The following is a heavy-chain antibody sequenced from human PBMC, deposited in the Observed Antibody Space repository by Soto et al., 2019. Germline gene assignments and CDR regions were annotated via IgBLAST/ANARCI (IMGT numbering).Heavy chain of an antibody. CDR1: GYTFTSYD. CDR3: ATRLRFLYSSSSVAYYYGMDV. V-gene: IGHV1-8*01. D-gene: IGHD6-6*01. J-gene: IGHJ6*02. CDR2: MNPNSGNT. Sequence: ASVKVSCKASGYTFTSYDINWVRQATGQGLEWMGWMNPNSGNTGYAQKFQGRVTMTRNTSISTAYMELSSLRSEDTAVYYCATRLRFLYSSSSVAYYYGMDVWGQGTTVTV.